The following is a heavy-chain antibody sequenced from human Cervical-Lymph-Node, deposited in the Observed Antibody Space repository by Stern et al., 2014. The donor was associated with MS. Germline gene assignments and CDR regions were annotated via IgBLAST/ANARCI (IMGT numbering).Heavy chain of an antibody. J-gene: IGHJ4*02. V-gene: IGHV4-30-4*01. CDR1: GDSISSADYY. Sequence: QVQLQESGPGLVTPSQTLSLTCTVSGDSISSADYYWSWIRQPPGMGLEWIGYIYYIGTTYYNPSLKSRLSISIDTSKNQFSLKLSSVTAADTAVYYCARAKFVGSDLDSWGQGTLVTVSS. D-gene: IGHD2-21*01. CDR2: IYYIGTT. CDR3: ARAKFVGSDLDS.